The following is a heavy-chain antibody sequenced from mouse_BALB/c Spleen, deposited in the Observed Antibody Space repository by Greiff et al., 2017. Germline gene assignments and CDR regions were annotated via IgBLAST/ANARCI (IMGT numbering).Heavy chain of an antibody. Sequence: QVQLQQSGPELMKPGASVKISCKATGYTFSSYWIEWVKQRPGHGLEWIGEILPGSGSTNYNEKFKGKATFTADTSSNTAYMQLSSLTSEDSAVYYCARLEGNYVGAMDYWGQGTSVTVSS. J-gene: IGHJ4*01. CDR1: GYTFSSYW. V-gene: IGHV1-9*01. CDR3: ARLEGNYVGAMDY. CDR2: ILPGSGST. D-gene: IGHD2-1*01.